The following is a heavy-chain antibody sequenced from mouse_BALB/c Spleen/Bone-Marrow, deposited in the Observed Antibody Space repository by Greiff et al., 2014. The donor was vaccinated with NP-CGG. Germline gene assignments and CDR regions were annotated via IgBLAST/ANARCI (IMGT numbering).Heavy chain of an antibody. CDR3: ARAGYYTFFAY. J-gene: IGHJ3*01. CDR2: INPNNGGT. D-gene: IGHD2-3*01. Sequence: EVQGVESGPELVKPGASVRISCKASGYTFTDYNMDWVKQRHGKRLEWIGDINPNNGGTIYNQKFKGKATLTVDKSSSAAYMELRSLTAEDTAVYYCARAGYYTFFAYWGQGTLVTVST. CDR1: GYTFTDYN. V-gene: IGHV1-18*01.